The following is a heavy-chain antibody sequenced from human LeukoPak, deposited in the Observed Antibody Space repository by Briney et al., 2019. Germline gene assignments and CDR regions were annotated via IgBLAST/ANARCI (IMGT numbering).Heavy chain of an antibody. Sequence: ASVKVSCKASGYTFTSYNIHWVRQAPGQGLEWMGIINPSGGSTSYAQKFQGRVTMTRDTSTSTVYMYLSSLRSEDTAVYYCARDSLYGVVDYWGQGTLVTVSS. CDR2: INPSGGST. D-gene: IGHD4-17*01. CDR3: ARDSLYGVVDY. CDR1: GYTFTSYN. J-gene: IGHJ4*02. V-gene: IGHV1-46*01.